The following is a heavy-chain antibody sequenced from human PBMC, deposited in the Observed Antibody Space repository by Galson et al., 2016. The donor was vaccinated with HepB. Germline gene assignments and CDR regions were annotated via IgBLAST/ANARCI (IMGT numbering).Heavy chain of an antibody. Sequence: SCKASGYTFRSYGITWVRQAPGQGLEWMGWKSSSKSYAHYAQNFQGRVTMTTDTSTNTAYMELRSLRSDDTAVYYCARGGDFWSGYFFQDWGQGTPVSVIS. CDR2: KSSSKSYA. D-gene: IGHD3-3*01. V-gene: IGHV1-18*01. J-gene: IGHJ1*01. CDR1: GYTFRSYG. CDR3: ARGGDFWSGYFFQD.